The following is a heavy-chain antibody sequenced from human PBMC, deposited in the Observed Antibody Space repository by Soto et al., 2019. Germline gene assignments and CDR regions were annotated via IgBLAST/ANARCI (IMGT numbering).Heavy chain of an antibody. Sequence: SETLSLTCTVSGGSISSYYWSWIRQPPGKGLEWIGYIYYSGSTNYNPSLKSRVTISVDTSKNQFSLKLSSVTAADTAVYYCARSYHCSSTSCYADYYYYMDVWGKGTTVTVSS. D-gene: IGHD2-2*01. V-gene: IGHV4-59*08. CDR3: ARSYHCSSTSCYADYYYYMDV. CDR2: IYYSGST. J-gene: IGHJ6*03. CDR1: GGSISSYY.